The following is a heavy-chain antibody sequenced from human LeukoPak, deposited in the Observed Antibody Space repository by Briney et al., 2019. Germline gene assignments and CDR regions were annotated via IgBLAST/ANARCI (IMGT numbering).Heavy chain of an antibody. D-gene: IGHD6-13*01. Sequence: PGGSLRLSCAASGFTFSIYAMTWVRQAPGKGLEWVSGISNSGGSTYYADSVKGRFTISRDNSKNTLYLQMNSLRAEDTAVYYCAKRGAAAGAQHFDYWGQGTLVTVSS. CDR3: AKRGAAAGAQHFDY. CDR2: ISNSGGST. CDR1: GFTFSIYA. J-gene: IGHJ4*02. V-gene: IGHV3-23*01.